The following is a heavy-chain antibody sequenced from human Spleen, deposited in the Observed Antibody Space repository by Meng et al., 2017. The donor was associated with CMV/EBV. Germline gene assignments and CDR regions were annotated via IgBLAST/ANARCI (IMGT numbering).Heavy chain of an antibody. CDR3: AKEVRPYYYDSSGYYFES. Sequence: FTSHGMSWVRQAPGKGLEWVSAISSSGTTTYYADSVKGRFTISRDSSKSTLYLQMNSLRAEDTAVYYCAKEVRPYYYDSSGYYFESWGQGTLVTVSS. CDR2: ISSSGTTT. CDR1: FTSHG. D-gene: IGHD3-22*01. J-gene: IGHJ4*02. V-gene: IGHV3-23*01.